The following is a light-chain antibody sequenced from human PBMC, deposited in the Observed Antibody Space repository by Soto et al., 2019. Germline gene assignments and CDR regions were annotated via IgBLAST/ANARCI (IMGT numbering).Light chain of an antibody. J-gene: IGLJ2*01. Sequence: QSVLTQPPSGSGTPGQTVTISCSGSDSNVGSNYVHWYQHLPGAAPKLLISRNNQRPSGVPDRFSGYKSGTSASLAISGVRSDDEADYYCEVWDDSMSGVVLRGGNK. CDR1: DSNVGSNY. CDR2: RNN. CDR3: EVWDDSMSGVV. V-gene: IGLV1-47*01.